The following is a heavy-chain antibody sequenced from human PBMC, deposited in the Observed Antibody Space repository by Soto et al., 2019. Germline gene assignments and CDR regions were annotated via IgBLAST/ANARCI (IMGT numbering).Heavy chain of an antibody. Sequence: ASVKVSCKVSGYTLNELSIHWVRQAPGKGLEWMGGFDPEDGETVYAQKFQGRVTMTEDTSTDTANMELSSLTSEDTAVYYCATGGPAGDFDYWGQGTLVTVSS. CDR2: FDPEDGET. CDR3: ATGGPAGDFDY. D-gene: IGHD3-10*01. J-gene: IGHJ4*02. V-gene: IGHV1-24*01. CDR1: GYTLNELS.